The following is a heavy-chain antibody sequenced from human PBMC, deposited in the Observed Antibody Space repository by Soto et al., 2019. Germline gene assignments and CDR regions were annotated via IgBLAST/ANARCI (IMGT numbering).Heavy chain of an antibody. CDR1: GFPFSHYW. Sequence: MQMVESGGGSVQPGGSLRLSCAASGFPFSHYWMHWVRQTPGKGLVWVSRINPAGTITNYADSVEGRFTISRDNADSALFLQMTSLSAEDTAIYYCTSDTFGLRDTWGQGTLVTVPS. D-gene: IGHD3-16*01. J-gene: IGHJ5*02. CDR2: INPAGTIT. V-gene: IGHV3-74*01. CDR3: TSDTFGLRDT.